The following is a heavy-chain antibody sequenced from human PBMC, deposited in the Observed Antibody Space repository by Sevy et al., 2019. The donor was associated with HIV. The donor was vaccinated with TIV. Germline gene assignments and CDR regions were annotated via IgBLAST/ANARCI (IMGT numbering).Heavy chain of an antibody. CDR3: ARDLFRYDFWSGYKVPFYYYGMDV. CDR1: GFTFSSYS. J-gene: IGHJ6*02. Sequence: GGSLRLSCAASGFTFSSYSMNWVRQAPGKGLEWVSSISSSSSYIYYADSVKGRFTISRDNAKNSLYLQMNSLRAEDMAVYYCARDLFRYDFWSGYKVPFYYYGMDVWGQGTTVTVSS. D-gene: IGHD3-3*01. V-gene: IGHV3-21*01. CDR2: ISSSSSYI.